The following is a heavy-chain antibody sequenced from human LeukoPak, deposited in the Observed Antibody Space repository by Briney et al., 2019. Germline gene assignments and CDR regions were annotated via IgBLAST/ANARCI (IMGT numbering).Heavy chain of an antibody. Sequence: ASVKVSCKASGYTFTGYYMHWVRQAPGQGLEWMGWINPNSGGTNYAQKFQGRVTMTRDTSISTAYMELSRLRSDDTAVYYCARDREGYYGSGSYYHYYYMDVWGKGTTVTISS. D-gene: IGHD3-10*01. V-gene: IGHV1-2*02. CDR1: GYTFTGYY. CDR3: ARDREGYYGSGSYYHYYYMDV. J-gene: IGHJ6*03. CDR2: INPNSGGT.